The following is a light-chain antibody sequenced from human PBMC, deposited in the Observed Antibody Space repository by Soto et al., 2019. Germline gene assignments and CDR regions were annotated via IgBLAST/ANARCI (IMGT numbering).Light chain of an antibody. CDR1: SSDVGGYNY. CDR3: SSYAGSNNLV. V-gene: IGLV2-8*01. CDR2: EVN. J-gene: IGLJ3*02. Sequence: QSALTQPPSASGSPGQSVTISCTGTSSDVGGYNYVSWYQQHPGKAPKLMIYEVNKRPSGVPDRFSGSKSANTASPTVSGLQAEDEADYYCSSYAGSNNLVFGGGTKLTVL.